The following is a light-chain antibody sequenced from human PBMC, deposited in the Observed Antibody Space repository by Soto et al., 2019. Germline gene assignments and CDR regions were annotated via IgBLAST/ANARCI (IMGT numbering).Light chain of an antibody. CDR3: QQYNSYPYT. Sequence: DIQMTQSPSTLSASVGDRVTITCRASQSISSWLAWYQQKPGKAPKLLIYDASSLESGVPSRFSGSASGTEVTLTISSLQPDDFATYYCQQYNSYPYTFGQGTKLEIK. J-gene: IGKJ2*01. CDR1: QSISSW. CDR2: DAS. V-gene: IGKV1-5*01.